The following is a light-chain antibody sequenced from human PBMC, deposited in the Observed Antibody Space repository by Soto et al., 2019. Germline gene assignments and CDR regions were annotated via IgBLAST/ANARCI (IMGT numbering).Light chain of an antibody. CDR3: QQYDDWPET. CDR2: DAS. CDR1: QSVSSN. V-gene: IGKV3-15*01. Sequence: KVMTQSPATLSVSPGERATLSCRASQSVSSNLAWYQQKPGQAPRLLIYDASTRATGIPARFSGSGSGTEFTLTISSLQYEDLAVYYCQQYDDWPETFGQGTKVDIK. J-gene: IGKJ1*01.